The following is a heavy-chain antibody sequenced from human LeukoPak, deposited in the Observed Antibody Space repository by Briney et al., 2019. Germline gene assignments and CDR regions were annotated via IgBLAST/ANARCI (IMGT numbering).Heavy chain of an antibody. CDR2: INHSGST. D-gene: IGHD6-19*01. CDR3: ARGRYGQWLVRYFDY. CDR1: GASFSSYC. V-gene: IGHV4-34*01. J-gene: IGHJ4*02. Sequence: HPSETLSLTCAVYGASFSSYCWSWVRQPPGKGLEWVGEINHSGSTNYNPSLKSRVTISVDTSKNQFSLKLSSVTAADTSVYYCARGRYGQWLVRYFDYWGQGTLVTVSS.